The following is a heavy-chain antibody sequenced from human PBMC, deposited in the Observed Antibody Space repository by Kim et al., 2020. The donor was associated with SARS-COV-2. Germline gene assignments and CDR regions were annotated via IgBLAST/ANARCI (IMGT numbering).Heavy chain of an antibody. CDR2: IRRDGNNYAT. D-gene: IGHD5-12*01. V-gene: IGHV3-73*01. CDR1: GISFSGTT. CDR3: TRNRTYSDTYWDAFDI. J-gene: IGHJ3*02. Sequence: GGSLRLSCAASGISFSGTTIHWVRQASGKGLEWVGRIRRDGNNYATEYAASVKGRFTISRDDSKDTAYLEMNSLKSEDTAIYYCTRNRTYSDTYWDAFDIWGQGTTVTVSS.